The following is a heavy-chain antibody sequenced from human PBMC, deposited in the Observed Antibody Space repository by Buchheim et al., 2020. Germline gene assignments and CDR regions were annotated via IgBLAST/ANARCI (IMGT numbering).Heavy chain of an antibody. Sequence: EVQLVESGGGLVQPGGSLRLSCAASGFTFSRYWMNWVRQAPGKGLEWVANIKQDGSEKYYVDSVKGRFTISRDNAKNSLYLQMNSLRAEDTAVYYCARDTAEGNYWSGNAHWGQGTL. CDR1: GFTFSRYW. CDR3: ARDTAEGNYWSGNAH. V-gene: IGHV3-7*01. J-gene: IGHJ4*02. D-gene: IGHD3-3*01. CDR2: IKQDGSEK.